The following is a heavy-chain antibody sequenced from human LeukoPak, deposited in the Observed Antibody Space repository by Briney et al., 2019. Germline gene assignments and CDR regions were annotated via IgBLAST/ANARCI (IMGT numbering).Heavy chain of an antibody. D-gene: IGHD3-10*01. V-gene: IGHV4-59*01. CDR3: ARDSLVRGVWGFDP. CDR2: TSYSGST. Sequence: PSETLSLTCIVSGGSISSYYWSWIRQPPGKGLEWLGYTSYSGSTNYNPSLKSRVTISVDTSKNQFSLKLSSVTAADTAVYYCARDSLVRGVWGFDPWGQGTLVTVSS. J-gene: IGHJ5*02. CDR1: GGSISSYY.